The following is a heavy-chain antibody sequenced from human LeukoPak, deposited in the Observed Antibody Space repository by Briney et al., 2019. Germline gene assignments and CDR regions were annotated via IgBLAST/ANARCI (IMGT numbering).Heavy chain of an antibody. D-gene: IGHD3-3*01. Sequence: GGSLRLSCASSGFTFSSYEMNWVRQVPGKGLEWTSYISSSGRTIYYADFVKGRFTISRDNAKNSLSLQMNSLRAEDTAIYYCARGSKDQDFWSGRRDFYFTMDVWGQGTTITVSS. V-gene: IGHV3-48*03. CDR1: GFTFSSYE. CDR2: ISSSGRTI. J-gene: IGHJ6*02. CDR3: ARGSKDQDFWSGRRDFYFTMDV.